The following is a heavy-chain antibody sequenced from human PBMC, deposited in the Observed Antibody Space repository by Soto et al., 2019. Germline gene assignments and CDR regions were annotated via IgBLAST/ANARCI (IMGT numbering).Heavy chain of an antibody. CDR2: IRSKPNNYAT. D-gene: IGHD3-3*01. Sequence: GGSLRLSCAASGFTFSGSAMHWVRQASGKGLEWVGRIRSKPNNYATAYDASVKGRFTISRDDSKNTACLQMNSLNTEDTAVYYCSRQASDFWSGKPQYYMDVWGKGTTVTVSS. V-gene: IGHV3-73*01. CDR3: SRQASDFWSGKPQYYMDV. CDR1: GFTFSGSA. J-gene: IGHJ6*03.